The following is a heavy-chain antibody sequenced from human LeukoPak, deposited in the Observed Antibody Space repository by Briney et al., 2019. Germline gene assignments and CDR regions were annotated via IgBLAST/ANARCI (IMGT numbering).Heavy chain of an antibody. V-gene: IGHV1-24*01. CDR2: FDPEDGET. D-gene: IGHD3-22*01. CDR3: ATRTYYDSSCPPDY. CDR1: GYTLTELS. Sequence: AASVKVSCKVSGYTLTELSMHWVRQAPGKGLEWMGGFDPEDGETIYAQKFQGRVTMTEDTSTDTAYMELSSLRSEDTAVYYCATRTYYDSSCPPDYWGQGTLVTVSS. J-gene: IGHJ4*02.